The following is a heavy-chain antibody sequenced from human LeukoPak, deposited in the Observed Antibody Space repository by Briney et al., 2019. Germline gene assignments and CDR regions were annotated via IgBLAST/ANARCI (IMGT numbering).Heavy chain of an antibody. J-gene: IGHJ6*02. D-gene: IGHD2-2*02. CDR2: INAGNGNT. CDR1: GYTFTSYA. V-gene: IGHV1-3*01. Sequence: ASVKVSCKASGYTFTSYAMHWVRQAPGQRLEWMGWINAGNGNTKYSQKFQGRVTITRDISASTAYMELSSLRSEDTAVYYCARDGAGCSSTSCYTFYYYYGMDVWGQGTTVTVSS. CDR3: ARDGAGCSSTSCYTFYYYYGMDV.